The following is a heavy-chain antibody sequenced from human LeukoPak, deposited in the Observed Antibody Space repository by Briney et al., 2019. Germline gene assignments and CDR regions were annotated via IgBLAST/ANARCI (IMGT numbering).Heavy chain of an antibody. D-gene: IGHD3-10*01. Sequence: PGGSLRLSCAASGFTFDDYAMHWVRQAPGKGLEWVSGISWNSGSIGYADSVKGRFTISRDNAKNSLYQQMNSLRAEDTALYYCAKDIRRYYGSGQYPWGAFDIWGQGTMVTVSS. CDR2: ISWNSGSI. J-gene: IGHJ3*02. CDR1: GFTFDDYA. CDR3: AKDIRRYYGSGQYPWGAFDI. V-gene: IGHV3-9*01.